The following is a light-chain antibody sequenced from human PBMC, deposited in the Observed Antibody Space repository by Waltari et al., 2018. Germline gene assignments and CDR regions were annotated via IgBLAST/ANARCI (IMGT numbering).Light chain of an antibody. J-gene: IGKJ1*01. CDR1: QRIDNY. V-gene: IGKV1-39*01. Sequence: DIQMTQSPSSLSASVGDRVTLTCRASQRIDNYVNWYQQRPGKAPKLLIFAASRLQSGVPARFSGSGSGTEFTLSISTLQPEDFATYFCQQSDSVPRTFGQGTRVEI. CDR2: AAS. CDR3: QQSDSVPRT.